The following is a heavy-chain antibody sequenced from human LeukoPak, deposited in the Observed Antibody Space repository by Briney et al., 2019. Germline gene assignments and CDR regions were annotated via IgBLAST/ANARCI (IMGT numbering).Heavy chain of an antibody. CDR1: GFTFSSYA. CDR3: ARVISPNYYGSGSIRY. Sequence: GSMRLSCAASGFTFSSYAMSWVRQAPGKGLEWIGEINHSGSTNYNPSLKSRVTISIDTSTNQFSLKLSSVTAADTAVYYCARVISPNYYGSGSIRYWGQGTLVTVSS. CDR2: INHSGST. D-gene: IGHD3-10*01. V-gene: IGHV4-34*01. J-gene: IGHJ4*02.